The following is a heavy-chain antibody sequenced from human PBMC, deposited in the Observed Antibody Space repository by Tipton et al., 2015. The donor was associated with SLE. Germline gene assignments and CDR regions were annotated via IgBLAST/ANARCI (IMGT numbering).Heavy chain of an antibody. CDR1: GGSFSGYY. CDR2: IDHSGST. V-gene: IGHV4-34*01. CDR3: ARHDTYRVDH. Sequence: TLSLTCAVYGGSFSGYYWTWIRQPPGKGLEWIGEIDHSGSTFHNPSLKSQVTISVDTSNNQFSLKLSSVTAADTAVYYCARHDTYRVDHWGQGTPVTVSS. J-gene: IGHJ4*02. D-gene: IGHD3-22*01.